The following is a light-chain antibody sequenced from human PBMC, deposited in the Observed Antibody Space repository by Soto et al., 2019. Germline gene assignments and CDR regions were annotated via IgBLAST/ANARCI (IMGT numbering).Light chain of an antibody. Sequence: EIVLTQSPGTLSLSPVERATLSCMASQSVSSSYLAWYQQKPGQAPRLLIYDASNRATGIPARFSGSGSGTDFTLTISSLEPEDFAVYYCQQYGSSPRTFGQGTKVDNK. J-gene: IGKJ1*01. CDR2: DAS. CDR3: QQYGSSPRT. V-gene: IGKV3-20*01. CDR1: QSVSSSY.